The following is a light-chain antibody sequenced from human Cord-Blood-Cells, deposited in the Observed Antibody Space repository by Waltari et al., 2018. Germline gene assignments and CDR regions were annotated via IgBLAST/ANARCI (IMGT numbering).Light chain of an antibody. CDR3: QQYGSSRT. CDR1: QSVCSSY. CDR2: GAA. Sequence: EIVLTESPGTLSLSPGERATLSCRASQSVCSSYLAWYQQKPGQAPRLLIYGAASMATGIPDRCSGSGSGTDFTLTISRLEPEDFAVYYCQQYGSSRTFGGGTKVEIK. V-gene: IGKV3-20*01. J-gene: IGKJ4*01.